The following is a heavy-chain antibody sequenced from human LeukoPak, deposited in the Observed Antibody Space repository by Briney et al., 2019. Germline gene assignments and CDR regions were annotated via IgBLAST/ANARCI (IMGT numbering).Heavy chain of an antibody. D-gene: IGHD2/OR15-2a*01. Sequence: ASVKVSCKASGYAFTGYYMDWVRQAPGQGLEWMGRINPNSGATNYAQTFQGRVTMTRDTSSSTAYMEFNGLRSDDTAVYYCARGIYSTDLYFYMDVWGKGTTVTVYS. CDR2: INPNSGAT. CDR1: GYAFTGYY. J-gene: IGHJ6*03. CDR3: ARGIYSTDLYFYMDV. V-gene: IGHV1-2*06.